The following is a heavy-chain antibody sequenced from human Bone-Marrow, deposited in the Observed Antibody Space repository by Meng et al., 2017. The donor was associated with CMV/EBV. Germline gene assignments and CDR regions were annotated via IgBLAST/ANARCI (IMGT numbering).Heavy chain of an antibody. CDR3: ARLSLGTLFGVVIKNYFDY. CDR2: IYPDDSDT. D-gene: IGHD3-3*01. J-gene: IGHJ4*02. V-gene: IGHV5-51*01. Sequence: KVSCKGSGYNFTNYWIAWVRQMPGKGLEWMGIIYPDDSDTRYSPSFQGQVTITADKSLNTAYLQWSSLKTSDTAMYYCARLSLGTLFGVVIKNYFDYWAQGTLATVSS. CDR1: GYNFTNYW.